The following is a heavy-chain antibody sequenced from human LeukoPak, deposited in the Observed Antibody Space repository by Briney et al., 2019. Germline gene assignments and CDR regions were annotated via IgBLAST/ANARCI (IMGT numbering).Heavy chain of an antibody. V-gene: IGHV3-23*01. D-gene: IGHD3-22*01. CDR3: AKPTGTMILHY. CDR2: ISGSGGST. J-gene: IGHJ4*02. Sequence: GRSLRLSCAASGFTFSSYAMHWVRQAPGKGLEWVSAISGSGGSTYYADSVKGRFTISRDNSKNTLYLQMNSLRAEDTAVYYCAKPTGTMILHYWGQGTLVTVSS. CDR1: GFTFSSYA.